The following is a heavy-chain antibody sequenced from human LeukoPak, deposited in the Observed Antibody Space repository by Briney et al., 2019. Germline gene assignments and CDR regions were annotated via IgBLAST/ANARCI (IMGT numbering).Heavy chain of an antibody. D-gene: IGHD3-10*01. Sequence: SETLSLTCTVSGGSISSSSYYWGWIRQPPGKGLEWIGSIYYSGSTYYNPSLKSRVTISVDTSKNQFSLKLSSVTAADTAVYYCAGRDYYGSGSYYKAVDYWGQGTLVTVSS. V-gene: IGHV4-39*07. J-gene: IGHJ4*02. CDR2: IYYSGST. CDR3: AGRDYYGSGSYYKAVDY. CDR1: GGSISSSSYY.